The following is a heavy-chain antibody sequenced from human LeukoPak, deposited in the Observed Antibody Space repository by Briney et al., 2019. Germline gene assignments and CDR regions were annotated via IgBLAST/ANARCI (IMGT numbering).Heavy chain of an antibody. CDR3: ASGERYYYDSSGYNYFDY. J-gene: IGHJ4*02. CDR1: GGTFSSYA. V-gene: IGHV1-69*13. Sequence: SVKVSCKASGGTFSSYAISWVRQAPGQGLAWMGGNIPIFGAAIYAQNFQGRVTITADESTSTAYMELSSLRSEDTAVYYCASGERYYYDSSGYNYFDYWGQGTLVTVSS. CDR2: NIPIFGAA. D-gene: IGHD3-22*01.